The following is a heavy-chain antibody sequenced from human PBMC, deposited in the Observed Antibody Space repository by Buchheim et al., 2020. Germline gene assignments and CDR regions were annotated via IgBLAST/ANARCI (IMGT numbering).Heavy chain of an antibody. CDR3: ARGDYDILTGPLYNWFDP. V-gene: IGHV4-34*01. Sequence: QVQLQQWGAGLLKPSETLSLTCAVYGGSFSGYYWSWIRQPPGKGLEWIGEINHSGSTNYNPSLKSRVTISVDTSKNQFSLKLSSVTAADTAVYYCARGDYDILTGPLYNWFDPWGQGTL. D-gene: IGHD3-9*01. CDR1: GGSFSGYY. J-gene: IGHJ5*02. CDR2: INHSGST.